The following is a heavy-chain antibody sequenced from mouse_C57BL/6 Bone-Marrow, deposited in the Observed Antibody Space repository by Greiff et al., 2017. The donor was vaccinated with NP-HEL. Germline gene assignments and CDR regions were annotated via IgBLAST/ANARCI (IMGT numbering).Heavy chain of an antibody. CDR2: IDPSDSYT. CDR1: GYTFTSYW. Sequence: QVQLQQPGAELVRPGTSVKLSCKASGYTFTSYWMHWVKQRPGQGLEWIGVIDPSDSYTNYNQKFKGQATLTVDTSSSTAYMQRSSLTSEDSAVYYCARSGGGYYEAGYWGQGTTLTVSS. D-gene: IGHD2-3*01. V-gene: IGHV1-59*01. CDR3: ARSGGGYYEAGY. J-gene: IGHJ2*01.